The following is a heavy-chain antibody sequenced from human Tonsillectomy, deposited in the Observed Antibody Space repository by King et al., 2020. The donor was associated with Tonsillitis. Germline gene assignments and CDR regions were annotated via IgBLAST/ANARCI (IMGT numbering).Heavy chain of an antibody. CDR3: AKDLDYYYSSCYLDY. V-gene: IGHV3-30*18. J-gene: IGHJ4*02. D-gene: IGHD3-22*01. CDR2: ISYDGSDK. Sequence: VQLVESGGGVVQPGRSLRLSCAASGFTFSTYGIHWVRQAPGKGLEWVAVISYDGSDKYYADSVKGRFTISRDNSKNTLYLQMHSLRAEDTSVYYCAKDLDYYYSSCYLDYWGQGTLVTVSS. CDR1: GFTFSTYG.